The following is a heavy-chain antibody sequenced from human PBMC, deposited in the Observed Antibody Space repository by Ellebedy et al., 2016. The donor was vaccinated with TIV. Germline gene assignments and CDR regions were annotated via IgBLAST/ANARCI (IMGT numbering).Heavy chain of an antibody. Sequence: MPSETLSLTCTVSGGSISSYYWSRIRQPPGKGLEWIGYIYYSGSTNYNPSLKSRVTISVDTSKNQFSLKLSSVTAADTAVYYCARGTLNNGIDYWGQGTLVTVSS. CDR1: GGSISSYY. CDR3: ARGTLNNGIDY. CDR2: IYYSGST. J-gene: IGHJ4*02. V-gene: IGHV4-59*01. D-gene: IGHD1-1*01.